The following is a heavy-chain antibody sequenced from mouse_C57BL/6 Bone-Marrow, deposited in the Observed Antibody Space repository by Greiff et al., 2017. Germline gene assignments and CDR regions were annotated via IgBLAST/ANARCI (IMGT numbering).Heavy chain of an antibody. V-gene: IGHV1-9*01. CDR2: ILPGSGST. Sequence: QVQLQQSGAELMKPGASVKLSCKATGYTFTGYWIEWVKQRPGHGLEWIGEILPGSGSTNYNEKFKGKATFTADTSSNTAYMQLSSLTNEDAANYCCARWGLRTWFAYWGQGTLVTVSA. CDR3: ARWGLRTWFAY. CDR1: GYTFTGYW. D-gene: IGHD2-13*01. J-gene: IGHJ3*01.